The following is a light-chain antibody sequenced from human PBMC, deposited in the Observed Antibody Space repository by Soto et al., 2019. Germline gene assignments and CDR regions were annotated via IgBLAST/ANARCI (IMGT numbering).Light chain of an antibody. CDR1: QRISTY. CDR3: QQRSQWPPT. CDR2: DAS. V-gene: IGKV3-11*01. Sequence: PGQRATLSCRASQRISTYLAWYQVKPGQAPRLLIYDASIRATGVPARFSASGSGTDFSLNIGRLEPEDGAVDEGQQRSQWPPTFGQGTRLEIK. J-gene: IGKJ5*01.